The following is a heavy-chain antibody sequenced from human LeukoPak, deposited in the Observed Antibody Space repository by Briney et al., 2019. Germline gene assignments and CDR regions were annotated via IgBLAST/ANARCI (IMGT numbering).Heavy chain of an antibody. CDR3: ASLDTAKQPLANH. V-gene: IGHV3-7*03. CDR1: GLTVSNHW. CDR2: IREERGQE. Sequence: GGSLRLSCVASGLTVSNHWMSWVRQAPGRGLEWVANIREERGQEYYVDSVKGRFTISKNSAKNSLYLQMNTLRVEDTAMYYCASLDTAKQPLANHWGQGTLVTVSS. D-gene: IGHD5-18*01. J-gene: IGHJ5*02.